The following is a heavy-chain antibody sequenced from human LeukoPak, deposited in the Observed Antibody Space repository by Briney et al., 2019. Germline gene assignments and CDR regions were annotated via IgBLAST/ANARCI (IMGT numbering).Heavy chain of an antibody. CDR2: ITPFNSNT. V-gene: IGHV1-45*02. Sequence: GASVKVSCKASGYTFTYRYLHWVRQAPGQALEWMGWITPFNSNTNYAQKFQDRVTITRDRSMSTAYMELSSLRSEDTAMYYCASGDSSGWRFDYWGQGTLVTVSS. D-gene: IGHD6-19*01. J-gene: IGHJ4*02. CDR1: GYTFTYRY. CDR3: ASGDSSGWRFDY.